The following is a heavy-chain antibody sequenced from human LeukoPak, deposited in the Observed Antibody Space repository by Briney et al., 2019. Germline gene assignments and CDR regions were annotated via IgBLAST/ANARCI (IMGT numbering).Heavy chain of an antibody. CDR1: GFTFSSYA. J-gene: IGHJ6*02. V-gene: IGHV1-69*01. CDR2: IIPIFGTA. Sequence: PGGSLRLSCAASGFTFSSYAISWVRQAPGQGLEWMGGIIPIFGTANYAQKFQGRVTITADESTSTAYLELSSLRSEDPAVYYCASCEAPITPPPYGFDVWGQGTEVTVSS. CDR3: ASCEAPITPPPYGFDV. D-gene: IGHD5-12*01.